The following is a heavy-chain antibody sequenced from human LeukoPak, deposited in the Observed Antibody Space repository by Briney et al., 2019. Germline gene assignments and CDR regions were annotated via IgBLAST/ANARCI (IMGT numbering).Heavy chain of an antibody. CDR1: GDSISSLDL. CDR2: MYLSGTT. D-gene: IGHD3-22*01. CDR3: AGLVGRYSSGLYYYYFDY. Sequence: SGSLSLTCTVSGDSISSLDLWSWVRQPPGKGLEWIGEMYLSGTTHSNPSVKSRVTISIDKSKNQFFLNLSSVTAADTAVYYCAGLVGRYSSGLYYYYFDYWGQGTLVTVSS. J-gene: IGHJ4*02. V-gene: IGHV4-4*02.